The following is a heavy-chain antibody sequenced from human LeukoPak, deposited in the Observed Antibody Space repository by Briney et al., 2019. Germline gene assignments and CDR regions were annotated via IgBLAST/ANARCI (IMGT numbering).Heavy chain of an antibody. V-gene: IGHV4-31*03. J-gene: IGHJ3*02. CDR2: IYYSGST. D-gene: IGHD2-15*01. Sequence: SETLSLTCTVSGGSISSGGYYWSWIRQHPGKGLEWIGYIYYSGSTYYNPSLKSRVTISVDTSKNQFSLKLSSVTAADTAVYYCARHRWKLYDAFDIWGQGTMVTVSS. CDR3: ARHRWKLYDAFDI. CDR1: GGSISSGGYY.